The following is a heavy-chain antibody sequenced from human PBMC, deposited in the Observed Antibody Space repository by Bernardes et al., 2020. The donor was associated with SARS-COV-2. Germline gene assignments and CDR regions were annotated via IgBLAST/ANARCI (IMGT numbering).Heavy chain of an antibody. Sequence: GGSLRLSGAASEFTVSGNYMAWVRQAPGKGLEWVSVISGSGGSTYYADSVKGRFTISSDNSKNTLYLQMNSLRAEDTAVYYCAKALGRITMIVVVTSDAFDIWGQGTMVTVTS. V-gene: IGHV3-23*01. CDR3: AKALGRITMIVVVTSDAFDI. CDR2: ISGSGGST. J-gene: IGHJ3*02. D-gene: IGHD3-22*01. CDR1: EFTVSGNY.